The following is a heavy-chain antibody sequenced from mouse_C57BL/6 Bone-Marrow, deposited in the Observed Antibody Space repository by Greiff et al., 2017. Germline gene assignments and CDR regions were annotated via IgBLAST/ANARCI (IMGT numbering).Heavy chain of an antibody. J-gene: IGHJ4*01. CDR3: ARDQGAMDY. D-gene: IGHD3-2*02. CDR1: GFTFSDYY. Sequence: EVKLVESEGGLVQPGSSMKLSCTASGFTFSDYYMAWVRQVPDKGLEWVANINYDGSSTYYLDSLKSRFIISRDNAKNILYLQMSSLKSEDTATYYCARDQGAMDYWGQGTSVTVSS. CDR2: INYDGSST. V-gene: IGHV5-16*01.